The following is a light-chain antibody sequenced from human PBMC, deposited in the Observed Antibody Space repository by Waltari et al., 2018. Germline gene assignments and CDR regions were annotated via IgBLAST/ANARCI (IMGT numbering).Light chain of an antibody. V-gene: IGKV3-15*01. CDR1: QSVSSN. CDR2: GAS. CDR3: QQYNNWPLYT. Sequence: CRASQSVSSNLAWYQQKPGQAPRLLIYGASTRATGIPTRFSGSGSGTEFTLTISSLQSEDFAVYYCQQYNNWPLYTFGQGTKLEIK. J-gene: IGKJ2*01.